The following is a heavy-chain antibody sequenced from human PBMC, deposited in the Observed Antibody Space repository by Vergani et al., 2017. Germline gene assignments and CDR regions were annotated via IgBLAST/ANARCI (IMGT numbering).Heavy chain of an antibody. Sequence: QVQLEESGPGLVKPSETLSLTCTVSGGSFNTYYWSWIRQSPGKGLEWIGYIYSTGSTNYNPSLNSRVTMSVDTSKNQFSLKLRTVTAADTAVYFCARVMYRDXASTGYRREGMDIWGQGTTVTISS. CDR3: ARVMYRDXASTGYRREGMDI. V-gene: IGHV4-59*13. CDR2: IYSTGST. J-gene: IGHJ6*02. D-gene: IGHD3-9*01. CDR1: GGSFNTYY.